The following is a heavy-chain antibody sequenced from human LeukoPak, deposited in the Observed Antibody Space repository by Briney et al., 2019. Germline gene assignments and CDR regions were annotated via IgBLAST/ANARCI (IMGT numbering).Heavy chain of an antibody. J-gene: IGHJ4*02. D-gene: IGHD3-22*01. CDR2: ISGSCAGT. CDR3: ASHDYYESSLGYYFGY. V-gene: IGHV3-23*01. Sequence: PGGSLRLSCAASGFTFRSYGMSWVRQAPGKGLEWVSGISGSCAGTYYTDSVKGRFTISRDNSKNTVYLQMNSLRAEDTAVYYCASHDYYESSLGYYFGYWGQGTLVTVSS. CDR1: GFTFRSYG.